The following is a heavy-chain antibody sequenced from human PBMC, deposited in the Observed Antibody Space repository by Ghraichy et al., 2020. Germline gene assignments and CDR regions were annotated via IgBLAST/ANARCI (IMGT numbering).Heavy chain of an antibody. Sequence: GGSLRLSCAASGFTFSNFAMHWVRQAPGKGLEWVSVIGGSYNTIQNIHYTDSVKGRFTISRDNSKNTLYLQMNSLRAEDTAVYYCAKRKLPMAYGEGLDVWGQGTTVTVSS. CDR3: AKRKLPMAYGEGLDV. CDR1: GFTFSNFA. J-gene: IGHJ6*02. D-gene: IGHD3-10*01. CDR2: IGGSYNTIQNI. V-gene: IGHV3-23*05.